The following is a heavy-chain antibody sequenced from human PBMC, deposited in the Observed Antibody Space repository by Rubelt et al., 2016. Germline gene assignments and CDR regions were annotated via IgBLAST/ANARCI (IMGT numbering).Heavy chain of an antibody. CDR2: TYYRSKWYN. D-gene: IGHD6-13*01. V-gene: IGHV6-1*01. J-gene: IGHJ6*02. Sequence: QVQLQQSGPGLVKPSQTLSLTCAISGDSVSSNSAAWNWIRQSPSRGLEWLGRTYYRSKWYNDSAVSVKGRIIINPDTSKYQVSLQLNSVTSEDTAVYYCARAAAAFHGMDVWGQGTTVTVSS. CDR3: ARAAAAFHGMDV. CDR1: GDSVSSNSAA.